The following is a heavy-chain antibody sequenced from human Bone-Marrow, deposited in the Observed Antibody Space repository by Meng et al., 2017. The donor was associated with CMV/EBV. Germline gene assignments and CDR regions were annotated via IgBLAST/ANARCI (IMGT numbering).Heavy chain of an antibody. V-gene: IGHV3-74*01. CDR3: ASEYCGSTTCYDY. J-gene: IGHJ4*02. CDR1: GFTFSSYW. Sequence: GESLKISCAASGFTFSSYWMHWVRQAPGKGLVWLARINSDGSSTTYADSVKGRFTISRDNAKNTLYLQMHSLRAEDTAVYYCASEYCGSTTCYDYWGQGTLVTVSS. CDR2: INSDGSST. D-gene: IGHD2-2*01.